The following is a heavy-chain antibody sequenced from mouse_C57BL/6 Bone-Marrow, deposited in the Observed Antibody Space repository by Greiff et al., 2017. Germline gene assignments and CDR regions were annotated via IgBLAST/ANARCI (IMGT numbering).Heavy chain of an antibody. V-gene: IGHV1-55*01. Sequence: QVQLQQPGAELVKPGASVKMPCKASGYTFTSYWITWVKQRPGQGLEWIGDIYPTSGRTNYNEKFKSKAILTVDTSSNTAYMQLSSLTSEDSAVFYCARSGPLGRSFDYWGQGTTLTGSS. J-gene: IGHJ2*01. D-gene: IGHD4-1*01. CDR2: IYPTSGRT. CDR3: ARSGPLGRSFDY. CDR1: GYTFTSYW.